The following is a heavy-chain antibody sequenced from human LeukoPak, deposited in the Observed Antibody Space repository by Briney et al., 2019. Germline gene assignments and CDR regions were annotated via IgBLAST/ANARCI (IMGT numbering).Heavy chain of an antibody. CDR2: ISFDGSDK. J-gene: IGHJ4*02. Sequence: GGSLRLSCAASGFTFTTYGMHWVRQAPGKGLEWVALISFDGSDKYFSDSVKGRFTISRDNSKNSLYLQMNSLRAEDTALYYCAKDTELYYYDSSGYSHALDYWGQGTLVTVSS. CDR3: AKDTELYYYDSSGYSHALDY. D-gene: IGHD3-22*01. CDR1: GFTFTTYG. V-gene: IGHV3-30*18.